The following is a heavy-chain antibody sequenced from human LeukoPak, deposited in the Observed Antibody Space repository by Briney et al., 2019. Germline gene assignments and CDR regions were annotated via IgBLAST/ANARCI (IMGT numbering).Heavy chain of an antibody. CDR3: ARGGSGEGY. CDR2: INYSGGT. D-gene: IGHD3-10*01. CDR1: GGSISGSY. J-gene: IGHJ4*02. V-gene: IGHV4-59*12. Sequence: SETLSLTCTVSGGSISGSYWSWIRQPPGKGLEWIGYINYSGGTDYNPSLKSRVTISADTSKNQFSLKLSSVTAADTAVYYCARGGSGEGYWGQGTLVTVSS.